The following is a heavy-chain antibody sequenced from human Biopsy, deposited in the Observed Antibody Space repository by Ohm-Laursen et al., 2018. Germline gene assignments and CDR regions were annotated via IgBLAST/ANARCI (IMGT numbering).Heavy chain of an antibody. Sequence: SDTLSLTWAVSGGSISNYFWTWIRQPPGKGLEWIKYFRFEDRTSYNSSLKSRVTISADTSKNQFSLRLSSVTAADTAVYYCALGGGSYVNFDYWGQGTLVTVSS. J-gene: IGHJ4*02. CDR1: GGSISNYF. D-gene: IGHD1-26*01. CDR2: FRFEDRT. V-gene: IGHV4-59*07. CDR3: ALGGGSYVNFDY.